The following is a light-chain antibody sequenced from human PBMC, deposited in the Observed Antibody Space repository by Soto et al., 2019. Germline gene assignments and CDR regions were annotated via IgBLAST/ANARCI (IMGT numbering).Light chain of an antibody. J-gene: IGKJ5*01. V-gene: IGKV3-20*01. CDR2: GAS. CDR1: QSVSSSY. Sequence: EIVMTQSPGTLSLSPGERATLSCRASQSVSSSYLAWYQQKPGQAPRLLIYGASSRSTAIPDRFSGSGSGTDFTLTISSLQPEDFGTYYCQQTDSFPITFGQGTRLEIK. CDR3: QQTDSFPIT.